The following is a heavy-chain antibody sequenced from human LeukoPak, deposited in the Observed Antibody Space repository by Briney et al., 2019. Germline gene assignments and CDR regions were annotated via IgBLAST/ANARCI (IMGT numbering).Heavy chain of an antibody. CDR2: ISSSSSYI. Sequence: GGSLRLSCAASGFTFSSYSMNWVRQAPGKGLEWVSSISSSSSYIYYADSVKGRFTISRDNAKNSLYLQMNSLRAEDTAVYYCARRYTAMVHYYYGMDVWGQGTTVTVSS. CDR3: ARRYTAMVHYYYGMDV. J-gene: IGHJ6*02. CDR1: GFTFSSYS. D-gene: IGHD5-18*01. V-gene: IGHV3-21*01.